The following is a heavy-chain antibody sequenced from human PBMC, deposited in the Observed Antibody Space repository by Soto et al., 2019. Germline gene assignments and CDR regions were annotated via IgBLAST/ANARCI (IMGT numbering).Heavy chain of an antibody. CDR1: GFTSSTYS. V-gene: IGHV3-23*01. CDR3: GKGRSYYYYYGVDV. Sequence: GGSLRLSCVASGFTSSTYSMNWVRQAPGKGLEWVSDIIDSGGSTYYADAVKGRFTISRDNSKSTLYLQMNSLRAEDTAVYYCGKGRSYYYYYGVDVWGQGTTVTVSS. J-gene: IGHJ6*02. CDR2: IIDSGGST. D-gene: IGHD1-26*01.